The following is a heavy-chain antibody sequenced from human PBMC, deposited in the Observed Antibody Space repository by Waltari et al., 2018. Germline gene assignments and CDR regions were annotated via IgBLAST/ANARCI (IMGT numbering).Heavy chain of an antibody. J-gene: IGHJ4*02. CDR1: GFTFSSYA. CDR2: ISYDGSNK. V-gene: IGHV3-30-3*01. CDR3: ARDPSRTQYSSSSDY. D-gene: IGHD6-6*01. Sequence: QVQLVESGGGVVQPGRSLRLSCAASGFTFSSYAMHWVRQAPGKGLEWVAVISYDGSNKYYADSVKGRFTISRDNSKNTLYLQMNSLRAEDTAVYYCARDPSRTQYSSSSDYWGQGTLVTVS.